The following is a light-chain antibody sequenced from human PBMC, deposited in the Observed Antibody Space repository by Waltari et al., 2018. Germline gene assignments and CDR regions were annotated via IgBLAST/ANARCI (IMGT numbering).Light chain of an antibody. CDR1: QSISSY. J-gene: IGKJ2*01. CDR3: QQSYSTPYT. V-gene: IGKV1-39*01. CDR2: AAY. Sequence: DIQMTQSPSSLSASVGDRVTITCRASQSISSYLNAYQQKPGKAPKLLIYAAYSLQSGVPSRFSGSGSGTDFTLTISSLQPEDFATYYCQQSYSTPYTFGQGTKLEIK.